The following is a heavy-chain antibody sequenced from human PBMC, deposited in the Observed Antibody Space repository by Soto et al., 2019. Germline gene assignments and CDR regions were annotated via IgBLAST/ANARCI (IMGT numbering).Heavy chain of an antibody. CDR1: GYTFTSYG. CDR2: ISAYNGNT. CDR3: AGNPTYHDFRSGYWFDP. J-gene: IGHJ5*02. D-gene: IGHD3-3*01. Sequence: ASVKVSCKASGYTFTSYGISWVRQAPGQGLEWMGWISAYNGNTNYAQKLQGRVTMTTDTSTSTAYMELRSLRSDDTAVYYCAGNPTYHDFRSGYWFDPRGRATLDTVSS. V-gene: IGHV1-18*01.